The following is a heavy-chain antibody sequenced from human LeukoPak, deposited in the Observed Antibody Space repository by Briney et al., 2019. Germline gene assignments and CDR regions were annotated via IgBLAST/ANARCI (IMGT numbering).Heavy chain of an antibody. V-gene: IGHV3-20*04. CDR3: ARDPGDYGVEGSYFDY. Sequence: GGSLRLSCAASGFTFDDYGMSWVRQAPGKGLEWVSGINWNGGSTGYADSVKGRFTISRDNAKNSLYPQMNSLRAEDTALYYCARDPGDYGVEGSYFDYWGQGTLVTVSS. CDR1: GFTFDDYG. CDR2: INWNGGST. J-gene: IGHJ4*02. D-gene: IGHD3-16*01.